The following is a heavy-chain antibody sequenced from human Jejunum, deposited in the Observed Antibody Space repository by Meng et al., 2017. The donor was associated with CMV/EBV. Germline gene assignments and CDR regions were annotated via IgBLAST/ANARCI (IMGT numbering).Heavy chain of an antibody. CDR1: GFSLSTSEVG. Sequence: TLKGVAPTLVENTHTLTLTCTFTGFSLSTSEVGVGWIRQPPGKALEWLAVIYWDDDKRYSPSLKSRLTITKDTSKNQVVLTLTNMDPVDTATYYCALFTRSWFDPWGQGTLVTVSS. D-gene: IGHD2-2*01. CDR2: IYWDDDK. V-gene: IGHV2-5*02. J-gene: IGHJ5*02. CDR3: ALFTRSWFDP.